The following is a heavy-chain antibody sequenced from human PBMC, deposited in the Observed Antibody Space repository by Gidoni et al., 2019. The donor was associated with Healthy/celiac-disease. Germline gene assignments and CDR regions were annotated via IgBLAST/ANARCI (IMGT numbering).Heavy chain of an antibody. V-gene: IGHV3-43*02. J-gene: IGHJ6*02. Sequence: EVPLVASGGGVVQPGGSRGLSCAASGFTFDAYALHCVRQAPGQGLEGVSLISGDGGSTYYADSVKCRFTISRDNSKNSLYLQMNSLRTEDTALYYCAKGIFGVVSVGMDVWGQGTTVTVSS. CDR3: AKGIFGVVSVGMDV. D-gene: IGHD3-3*01. CDR2: ISGDGGST. CDR1: GFTFDAYA.